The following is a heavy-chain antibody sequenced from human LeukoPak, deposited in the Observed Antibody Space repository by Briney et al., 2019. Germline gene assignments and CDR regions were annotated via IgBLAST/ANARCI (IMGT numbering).Heavy chain of an antibody. Sequence: GGSLRLSCAASGFTFSTFAMIWVRQPPGKGLEWVSSIFPSGGEIHYADSVRGRFTISRDNSKSTLSLQMNSLRAEDTALYYCARGGYYYDSSGYYYGGVRYFDYWGQGTLVTVSS. D-gene: IGHD3-22*01. V-gene: IGHV3-23*01. CDR1: GFTFSTFA. J-gene: IGHJ4*02. CDR3: ARGGYYYDSSGYYYGGVRYFDY. CDR2: IFPSGGEI.